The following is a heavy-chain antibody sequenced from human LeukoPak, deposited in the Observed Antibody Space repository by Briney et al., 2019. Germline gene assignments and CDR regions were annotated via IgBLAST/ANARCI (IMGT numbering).Heavy chain of an antibody. Sequence: SETLSLTCTVSGDSISSYYWSWIRQPPGKGLEWIGYIYYSGSTNYNPSLKSRVTISVDTSKNQFSLKLSSVTAADTAVYYCARLDPRGPDDYWGQGTLVTASS. CDR3: ARLDPRGPDDY. D-gene: IGHD2-2*03. V-gene: IGHV4-59*08. J-gene: IGHJ4*02. CDR2: IYYSGST. CDR1: GDSISSYY.